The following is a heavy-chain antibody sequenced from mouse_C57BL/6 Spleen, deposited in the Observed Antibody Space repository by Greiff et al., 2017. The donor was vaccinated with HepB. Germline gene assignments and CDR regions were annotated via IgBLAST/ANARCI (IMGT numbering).Heavy chain of an antibody. V-gene: IGHV1-64*01. J-gene: IGHJ4*01. CDR3: ARETVVARGYAMDY. Sequence: VQLQQSGAELVKPGASVKLSCKASGYTFTSYWMHWVKQRPGQGLEWIGMIHPNSGSTNYNEKFKSKATLTVDKSSSTAYMQLSSLTSEDFAVYYCARETVVARGYAMDYWGQGTSVTVSS. D-gene: IGHD1-1*01. CDR2: IHPNSGST. CDR1: GYTFTSYW.